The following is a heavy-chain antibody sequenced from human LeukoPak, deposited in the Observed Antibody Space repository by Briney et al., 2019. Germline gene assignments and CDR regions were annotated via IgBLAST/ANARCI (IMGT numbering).Heavy chain of an antibody. D-gene: IGHD3-10*01. CDR2: IYSGGDT. J-gene: IGHJ4*02. Sequence: GGSLRLSCAASGFTVSSNYMSWVRQAPRRGLEWGSVIYSGGDTRYADSVKGRFTISRDNSKNTLYLQMNSLRAEDTALYYCARERGRGVISPYFDQWGQGTLVTVSS. V-gene: IGHV3-66*01. CDR1: GFTVSSNY. CDR3: ARERGRGVISPYFDQ.